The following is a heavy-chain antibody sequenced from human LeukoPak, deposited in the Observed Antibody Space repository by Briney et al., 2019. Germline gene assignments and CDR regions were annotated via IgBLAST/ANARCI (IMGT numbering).Heavy chain of an antibody. CDR1: GFAFSGFA. V-gene: IGHV3-23*01. J-gene: IGHJ4*02. CDR3: ARGRGGDYVPSRSDY. D-gene: IGHD4-17*01. Sequence: GGSLRLSCSGSGFAFSGFAMGWVRQAPGKGLEWVSSISSSGDNTYYADPVDGRFIVSRDNTKNTLYLQMNSLRAEDTALYYCARGRGGDYVPSRSDYWGQGTLVTVSS. CDR2: ISSSGDNT.